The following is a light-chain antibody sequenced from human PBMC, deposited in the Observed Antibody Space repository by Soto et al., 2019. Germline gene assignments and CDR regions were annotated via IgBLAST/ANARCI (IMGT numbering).Light chain of an antibody. CDR2: CAS. J-gene: IGKJ5*01. Sequence: ERGMTQSPATLSVSPGERATLSCRASQSVSSNVAWYQQKPGQAPRLLIYCASTRATGIPARFSGSGSGTEFTLTISSLQSEDFAIYYCQQYNNWPITFGQGTRLEIK. CDR3: QQYNNWPIT. V-gene: IGKV3D-15*01. CDR1: QSVSSN.